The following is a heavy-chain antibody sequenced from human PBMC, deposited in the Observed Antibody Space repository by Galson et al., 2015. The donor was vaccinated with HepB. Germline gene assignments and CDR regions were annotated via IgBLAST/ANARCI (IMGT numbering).Heavy chain of an antibody. CDR1: GGSFSGYY. D-gene: IGHD1-26*01. CDR2: INHSGST. Sequence: QVQLQESGPGLVKPSETLSLTCAVYGGSFSGYYWSWIRQPPGKGLEWIGEINHSGSTNYNPSLKSRVTISVDTSKNQFSLKLSSVTAADTAVYYCARGSLTGGSYRPWASDYWGRGTLVTVSS. V-gene: IGHV4-34*01. J-gene: IGHJ4*02. CDR3: ARGSLTGGSYRPWASDY.